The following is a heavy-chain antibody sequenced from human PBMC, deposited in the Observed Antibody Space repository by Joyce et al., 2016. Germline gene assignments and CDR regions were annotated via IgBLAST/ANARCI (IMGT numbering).Heavy chain of an antibody. D-gene: IGHD1-14*01. CDR1: GGYFSNYT. J-gene: IGHJ6*02. Sequence: QVLLVQSGAAVKRPGSSLRVSCKSSGGYFSNYTVNWVRQAPGQRLAWMGGIIPFFGAAKYAEDFQGRVTLTADKSTRTAYLELSSLTSADTAVYYCARGGTSSDHYFFYTLDVWGPGTTVIVSS. CDR3: ARGGTSSDHYFFYTLDV. CDR2: IIPFFGAA. V-gene: IGHV1-69*14.